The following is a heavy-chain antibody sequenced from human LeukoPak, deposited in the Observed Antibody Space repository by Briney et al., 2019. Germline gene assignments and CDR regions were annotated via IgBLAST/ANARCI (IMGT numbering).Heavy chain of an antibody. Sequence: SVKVSCKASGGTFSSYTISWVRQAPGQGLEWMGRIIPILGIANYAQKLQGRVTITADKSTSTAYMELSSLRSEDTAVYYCARERIAAASVFDYWGQGTLVTVSS. D-gene: IGHD6-13*01. J-gene: IGHJ4*02. CDR1: GGTFSSYT. CDR2: IIPILGIA. V-gene: IGHV1-69*04. CDR3: ARERIAAASVFDY.